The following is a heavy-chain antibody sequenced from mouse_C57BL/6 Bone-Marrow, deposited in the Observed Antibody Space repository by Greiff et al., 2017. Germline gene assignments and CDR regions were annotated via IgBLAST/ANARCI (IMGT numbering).Heavy chain of an antibody. J-gene: IGHJ1*03. Sequence: EVKLQESGAGLVKPGGSLKLSCAASGFTFSSYAMSWVRQTPEKRLEWVAYISSGGDYIYYADNVKGRFTISRDNARNTLYLQMSSLKSEDTAMYYCTRVLRYWYFDVWGTGTTVTVSS. V-gene: IGHV5-9-1*02. CDR1: GFTFSSYA. CDR3: TRVLRYWYFDV. D-gene: IGHD1-1*01. CDR2: ISSGGDYI.